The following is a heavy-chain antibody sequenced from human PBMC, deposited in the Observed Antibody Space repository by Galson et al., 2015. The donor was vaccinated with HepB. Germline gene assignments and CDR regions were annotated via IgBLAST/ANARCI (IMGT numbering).Heavy chain of an antibody. CDR3: AKAANWLAFDC. CDR1: GGSVSSYY. J-gene: IGHJ4*02. V-gene: IGHV4-59*02. D-gene: IGHD6-19*01. CDR2: VYYSGST. Sequence: LSLTCTVSGGSVSSYYWSWIRQPPGKGLEWIGYVYYSGSTNYNPSLKSRVTLSVDTSKNQFSLRAEDTAVYYCAKAANWLAFDCWGQGTLVTISS.